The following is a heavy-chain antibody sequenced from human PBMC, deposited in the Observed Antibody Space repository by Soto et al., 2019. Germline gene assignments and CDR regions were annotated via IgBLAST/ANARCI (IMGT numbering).Heavy chain of an antibody. V-gene: IGHV3-30*18. CDR2: ISYDGSNK. D-gene: IGHD6-25*01. J-gene: IGHJ6*02. Sequence: QVQLVESGGGVVQPGRSLRLSCAASGFTFSSYGMHWVRQAPGKGLEWVAVISYDGSNKYYADSVKGRFTISRDNSKNTLYLQMNSLRGEDTAVYYCAKVDPRAAAFRPSYHYYGMDVWGQGTTVTVSS. CDR1: GFTFSSYG. CDR3: AKVDPRAAAFRPSYHYYGMDV.